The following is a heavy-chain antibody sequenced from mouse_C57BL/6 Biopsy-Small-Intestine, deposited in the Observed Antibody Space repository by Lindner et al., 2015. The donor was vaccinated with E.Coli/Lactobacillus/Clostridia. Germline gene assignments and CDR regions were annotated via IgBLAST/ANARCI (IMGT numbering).Heavy chain of an antibody. D-gene: IGHD1-1*02. CDR2: ISSGSSTI. V-gene: IGHV5-17*01. CDR1: GFTFSDYG. J-gene: IGHJ2*01. CDR3: AKEGLLDCFDY. Sequence: VQLQESGGGLVKPGGSLKLSCAASGFTFSDYGMHWVRQAPEKGLEWVAYISSGSSTIYYADTVKGRFTISRDNAKNTLFLHMTSLRSEDTAMYYCAKEGLLDCFDYWGQGATLTVSS.